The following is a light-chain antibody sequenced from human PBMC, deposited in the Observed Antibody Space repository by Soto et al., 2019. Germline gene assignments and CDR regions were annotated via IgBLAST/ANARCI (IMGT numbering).Light chain of an antibody. CDR1: QSVNNN. V-gene: IGKV3-15*01. CDR2: DAS. Sequence: EIVMTQSPATLSVSPGERVTLSCRASQSVNNNLAWYQQKPGQAPRLLIYDASTRATGISVRFRGSGSGTEFTLTIGGLQSEDFAVYYWHQYNNWPPYTFGQGTKLEIK. CDR3: HQYNNWPPYT. J-gene: IGKJ2*01.